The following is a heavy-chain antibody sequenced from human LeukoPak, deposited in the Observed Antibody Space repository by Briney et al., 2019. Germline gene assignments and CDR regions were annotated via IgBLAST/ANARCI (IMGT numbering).Heavy chain of an antibody. D-gene: IGHD2-2*01. J-gene: IGHJ6*03. Sequence: GGSLKLSCAASGFTFSGSAMHWVRQASGKGLEWVGRIRSKANSYATAYAASVKGRFTISRDDSKNTAYLQMNSLRAEDTAVYYCATSTGMPYYYYMDVWGKGTTVTVSS. CDR1: GFTFSGSA. V-gene: IGHV3-73*01. CDR3: ATSTGMPYYYYMDV. CDR2: IRSKANSYAT.